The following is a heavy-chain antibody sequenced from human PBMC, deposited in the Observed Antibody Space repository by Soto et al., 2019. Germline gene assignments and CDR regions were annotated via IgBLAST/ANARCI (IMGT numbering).Heavy chain of an antibody. Sequence: GGSLRLSCAASGFTFSSYAMGWVRQAPGEGLEWFSAITGRGDDTYNSDSVQGRFTISRDNSKNTLYLQMDSLRAEDTAVYFCAKGSAAVRPYSFAYWGQGIPVPVSS. CDR2: ITGRGDDT. CDR1: GFTFSSYA. V-gene: IGHV3-23*01. CDR3: AKGSAAVRPYSFAY. D-gene: IGHD6-6*01. J-gene: IGHJ4*02.